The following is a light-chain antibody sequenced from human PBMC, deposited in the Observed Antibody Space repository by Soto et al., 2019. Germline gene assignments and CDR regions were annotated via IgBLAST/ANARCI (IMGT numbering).Light chain of an antibody. J-gene: IGKJ1*01. CDR3: QQLNSYPRT. CDR1: QGISSY. CDR2: AAS. V-gene: IGKV1-9*01. Sequence: DXQLTXSPSFLSASVGDRVTITCRASQGISSYLAWDQQKPGKAPKLLIYAASTLQSXXXXXXXXXXXXXXXXXXISSLQPEDFATYYCQQLNSYPRTFGQGTKVEIK.